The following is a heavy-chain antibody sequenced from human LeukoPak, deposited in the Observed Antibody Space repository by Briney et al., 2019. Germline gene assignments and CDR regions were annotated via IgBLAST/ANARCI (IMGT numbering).Heavy chain of an antibody. CDR3: AKDRLRYCTNGVCHYFDY. V-gene: IGHV3-23*01. J-gene: IGHJ4*02. CDR2: ISGSGGST. D-gene: IGHD2-8*01. CDR1: GFTFSSCA. Sequence: GGSLRLSCAASGFTFSSCAMSWVRQAPGKGLEWVSAISGSGGSTYYADSVKGRFTISRDDSKNTLYLQMNSLRAEDTAVYYCAKDRLRYCTNGVCHYFDYWGQGTLVTVSS.